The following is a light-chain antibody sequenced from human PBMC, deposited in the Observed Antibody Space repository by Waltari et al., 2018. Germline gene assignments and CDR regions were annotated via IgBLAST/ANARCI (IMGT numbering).Light chain of an antibody. CDR2: VNSDGSP. Sequence: QLVLTQSPSASASLGASVKLTCTLSSGHSSNIVAWLQQQPEKGPRYLMKVNSDGSPTKGDEIPDRFSGSSSGAEPYLTISSLQSEDEADYYCQTGGHGTWVFGGGTKLTVL. V-gene: IGLV4-69*01. CDR3: QTGGHGTWV. CDR1: SGHSSNI. J-gene: IGLJ3*02.